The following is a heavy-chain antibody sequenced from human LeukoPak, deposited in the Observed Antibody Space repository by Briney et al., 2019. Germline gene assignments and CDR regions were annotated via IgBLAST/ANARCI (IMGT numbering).Heavy chain of an antibody. D-gene: IGHD6-19*01. CDR3: ASLADLQWLVPPFDY. J-gene: IGHJ4*02. CDR2: INPNSGGT. V-gene: IGHV1-2*06. Sequence: ASVKVSCKASGYTFTGYYMHWVRQALGQGLEWMGRINPNSGGTNYAQKFQGRVTMTRDTSISTAYMELSRLRSDDTAVYYCASLADLQWLVPPFDYWGQGTLVTVSS. CDR1: GYTFTGYY.